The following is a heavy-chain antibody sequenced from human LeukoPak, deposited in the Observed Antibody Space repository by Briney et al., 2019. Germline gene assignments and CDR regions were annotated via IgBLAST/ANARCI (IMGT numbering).Heavy chain of an antibody. V-gene: IGHV4-34*01. CDR1: GGSFSGYY. CDR2: INHSGST. D-gene: IGHD6-6*01. Sequence: SETLSLTCAVYGGSFSGYYWSWIRQPPGKGLEWIGEINHSGSTNYNPSLKSRVTISVDTSKNQFSLKLSSVTAADTAVYYCARHTYSSSSGFGYWGQGTLVTVSS. CDR3: ARHTYSSSSGFGY. J-gene: IGHJ4*02.